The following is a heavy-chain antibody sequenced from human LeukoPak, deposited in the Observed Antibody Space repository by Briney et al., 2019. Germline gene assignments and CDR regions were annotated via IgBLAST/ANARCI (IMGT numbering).Heavy chain of an antibody. CDR2: INPSGGST. Sequence: GASVKVSCKASGYTFTSYYMHWVRQAPGQGLEWMGIINPSGGSTSYAQKFQGRVTMTRDMSTSTVYMELSSLRSEDTAVYYCARGYTVDDFWSGYLSHWGQGTLVTVSS. V-gene: IGHV1-46*01. CDR1: GYTFTSYY. CDR3: ARGYTVDDFWSGYLSH. D-gene: IGHD3-3*01. J-gene: IGHJ4*02.